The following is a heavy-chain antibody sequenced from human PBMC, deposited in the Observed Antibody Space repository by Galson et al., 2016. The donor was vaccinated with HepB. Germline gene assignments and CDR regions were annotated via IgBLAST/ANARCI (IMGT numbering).Heavy chain of an antibody. V-gene: IGHV3-23*01. CDR3: AKRGSRAGDTWITMIRGDQIYYFDY. D-gene: IGHD3-10*01. CDR1: GFTFSSYG. J-gene: IGHJ4*02. Sequence: SLRLSCAASGFTFSSYGMSWVRQAPGKGLEWVSSISGSGGSTYYADSVKGRFTISRDNSKNTLYLQMNSLRAGDTAVYYCAKRGSRAGDTWITMIRGDQIYYFDYWGQGTLVTVSS. CDR2: ISGSGGST.